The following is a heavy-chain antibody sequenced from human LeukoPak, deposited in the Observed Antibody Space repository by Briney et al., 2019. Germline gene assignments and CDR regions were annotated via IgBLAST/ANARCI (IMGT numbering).Heavy chain of an antibody. J-gene: IGHJ5*02. CDR1: SGSISSGDYY. V-gene: IGHV4-30-4*01. CDR2: IYYSGGT. Sequence: SETLSLTCTVSSGSISSGDYYWSWIRQPPGKGLEWIGYIYYSGGTYYNPSLKSRVTISVDTSKNQFSLKLSSVTAADTAVYYCARGPEGDWFDPWGQGTLVTVSS. D-gene: IGHD1-14*01. CDR3: ARGPEGDWFDP.